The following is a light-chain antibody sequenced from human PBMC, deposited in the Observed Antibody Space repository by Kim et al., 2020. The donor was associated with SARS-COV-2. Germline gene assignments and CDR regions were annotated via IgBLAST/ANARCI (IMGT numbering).Light chain of an antibody. J-gene: IGKJ4*01. Sequence: ASVADTVTSTCIASQGISSNLAWYQQRPGKASSLLIYSAFTLHSGVPSRFSGSGSGTDFNLTITSLQPEDFATYHCQQHHSFPLTFGGGTKLEI. V-gene: IGKV1-9*01. CDR2: SAF. CDR3: QQHHSFPLT. CDR1: QGISSN.